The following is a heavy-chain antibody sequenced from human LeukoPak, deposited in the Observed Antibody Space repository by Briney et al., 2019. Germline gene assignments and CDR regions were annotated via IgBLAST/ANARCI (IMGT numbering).Heavy chain of an antibody. J-gene: IGHJ5*02. CDR2: IYYSGST. CDR3: ARGHSSGYYYWFDP. Sequence: SETLSLTCAVYGGSFSGYYWSWIRQPPGRGLEWIGYIYYSGSTNYNPSLKSRVTISVDTSKNQFSLKLSSVTAADTAVYYCARGHSSGYYYWFDPWGQGTLVTVSS. CDR1: GGSFSGYY. V-gene: IGHV4-59*01. D-gene: IGHD3-22*01.